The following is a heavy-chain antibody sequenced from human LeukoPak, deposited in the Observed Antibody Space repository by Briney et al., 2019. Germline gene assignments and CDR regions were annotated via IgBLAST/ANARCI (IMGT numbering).Heavy chain of an antibody. V-gene: IGHV4-59*08. CDR2: IHYSGST. D-gene: IGHD6-13*01. CDR3: ARHPAAAAPGY. J-gene: IGHJ4*02. Sequence: PSETLSLTCTVSGGSISNYYWSWIRQPPGKGLEWIGYIHYSGSTNYNPSLKSRVTISVDTSKNQFSLKLSAVTAADTAVYYCARHPAAAAPGYWGQGTLVTVSS. CDR1: GGSISNYY.